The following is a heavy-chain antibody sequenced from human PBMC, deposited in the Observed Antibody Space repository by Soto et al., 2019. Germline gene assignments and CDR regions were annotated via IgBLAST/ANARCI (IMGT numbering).Heavy chain of an antibody. CDR3: ARLGSSGWYQGSYFDY. CDR2: ILYSGST. J-gene: IGHJ4*02. D-gene: IGHD6-19*01. Sequence: QLQLQESGPGLVKPSETLSLTCIVSGGSITRNNHYWGWIRQSPGKGLEWIGSILYSGSTNYNPSLKSRVTLSVETSKNQCSLKMSSVTAADTAVYYCARLGSSGWYQGSYFDYWGQGNLVTVSA. V-gene: IGHV4-39*01. CDR1: GGSITRNNHY.